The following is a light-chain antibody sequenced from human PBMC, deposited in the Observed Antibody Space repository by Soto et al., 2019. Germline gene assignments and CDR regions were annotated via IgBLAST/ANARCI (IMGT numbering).Light chain of an antibody. CDR3: QQYHSDPIT. CDR2: WAS. CDR1: QIVLSNNNNY. J-gene: IGKJ5*01. Sequence: DIVMTQSPDSLPVSLCERATINCKSSQIVLSNNNNYLACFQQKPGQPPRLFIYWASTRGSGVPDRFSGSGSGTDFTLTISNVEAEDVAIYYCQQYHSDPITFGQGTRLEIK. V-gene: IGKV4-1*01.